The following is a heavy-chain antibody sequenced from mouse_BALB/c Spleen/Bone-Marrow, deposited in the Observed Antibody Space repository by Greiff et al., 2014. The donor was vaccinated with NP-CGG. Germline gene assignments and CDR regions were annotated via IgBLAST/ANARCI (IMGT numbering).Heavy chain of an antibody. CDR2: IYPGDGDT. CDR3: ARDEHYFDD. J-gene: IGHJ2*01. Sequence: VQLQESGAALSRPGASVKLSCKASGYTFTSYWMQWVKQRPGQGPEWIGAIYPGDGDTRYTQKFKGKATLTADKSSSTAYMQLSSLASEDSAVYYCARDEHYFDDWGQGTTLTVSS. CDR1: GYTFTSYW. V-gene: IGHV1-87*01.